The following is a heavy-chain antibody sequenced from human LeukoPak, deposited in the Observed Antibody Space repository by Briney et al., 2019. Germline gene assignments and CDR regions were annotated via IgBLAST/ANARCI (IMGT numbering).Heavy chain of an antibody. D-gene: IGHD3-16*02. CDR3: ARGRVAGPILYDYVWGSYRYSYWFDP. Sequence: PGGSLRLSCAASEFTFSTYWMSWVRQTPGKGLEWVANIKHDGSEKYYVDSVKGRFTISRDNAKNSLYLQMNSLRAEDTAVYYCARGRVAGPILYDYVWGSYRYSYWFDPWGQGTLVTVSS. J-gene: IGHJ5*02. V-gene: IGHV3-7*01. CDR1: EFTFSTYW. CDR2: IKHDGSEK.